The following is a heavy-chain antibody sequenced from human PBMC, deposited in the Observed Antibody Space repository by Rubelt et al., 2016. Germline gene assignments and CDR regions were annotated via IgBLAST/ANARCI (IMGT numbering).Heavy chain of an antibody. D-gene: IGHD3-16*01. J-gene: IGHJ4*02. CDR3: ARDLGSSPFDY. CDR1: GFPFSSSG. CDR2: IWSDGSNK. V-gene: IGHV3-33*01. Sequence: QVQLVESGGGVVQPGRSLRLSCSASGFPFSSSGMHWVRQAPGKGLEWVAVIWSDGSNKYYAESVKGRFTNSRDNSKNTLYLQMDSLGAEDTAVDYCARDLGSSPFDYWGQGTVVTVS.